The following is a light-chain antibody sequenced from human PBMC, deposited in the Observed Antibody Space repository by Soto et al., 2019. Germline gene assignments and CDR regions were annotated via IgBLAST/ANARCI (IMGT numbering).Light chain of an antibody. J-gene: IGKJ2*01. CDR1: QSITSW. Sequence: DLQMTQSPSTLSVSVGDRVTITCRASQSITSWLAWYQQKPGKAPKLLIYKASSLESGVPSRFSGSGSGTEFTLTISSLQPDDFATYYCQQYNGYPYTFGQGTKLEIK. CDR3: QQYNGYPYT. CDR2: KAS. V-gene: IGKV1-5*03.